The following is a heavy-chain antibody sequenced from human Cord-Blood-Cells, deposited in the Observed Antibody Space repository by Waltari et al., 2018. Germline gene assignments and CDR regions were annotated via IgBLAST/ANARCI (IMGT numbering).Heavy chain of an antibody. CDR1: GYTFTGYY. J-gene: IGHJ3*02. CDR3: ARPVPGGQSSTDAFDI. D-gene: IGHD2-2*01. V-gene: IGHV1-2*06. CDR2: INPNSGGT. Sequence: QVQLVQSGAEVKKPGASVKVSCKASGYTFTGYYMHWVRQAPGQGLEWMGRINPNSGGTNYAQKFQGRVTMTRETSISTAYMELSRLRSDDTAVYYCARPVPGGQSSTDAFDIWGQGTMVTVSS.